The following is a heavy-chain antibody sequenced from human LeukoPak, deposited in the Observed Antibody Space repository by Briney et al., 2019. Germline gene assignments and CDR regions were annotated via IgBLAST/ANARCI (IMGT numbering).Heavy chain of an antibody. CDR3: ARIGAGSSRDY. CDR1: GFTFSSHW. Sequence: GGSLRLSCAASGFTFSSHWMHWVRQAPGKGLEWVSSIVGSSSTYYADSLKGRFTISRDNAKNSLYLQMNSLRAEDTAVYYCARIGAGSSRDYWGQGTLVTVSS. V-gene: IGHV3-21*01. CDR2: IVGSSST. J-gene: IGHJ4*02. D-gene: IGHD6-13*01.